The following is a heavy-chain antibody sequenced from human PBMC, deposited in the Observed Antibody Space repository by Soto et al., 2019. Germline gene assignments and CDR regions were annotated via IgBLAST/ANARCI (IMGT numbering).Heavy chain of an antibody. Sequence: PGGSLRLSCAASGFIFSTYAMSWVRQAPGKGLEWASGISVSGANKYYADAVKGRFAISRDNSKNTVYLQMNNLRAEDTAVYYCADGGEWSFNFVYWGQGTQVTVSS. J-gene: IGHJ4*02. CDR1: GFIFSTYA. D-gene: IGHD3-3*01. CDR3: ADGGEWSFNFVY. V-gene: IGHV3-23*01. CDR2: ISVSGANK.